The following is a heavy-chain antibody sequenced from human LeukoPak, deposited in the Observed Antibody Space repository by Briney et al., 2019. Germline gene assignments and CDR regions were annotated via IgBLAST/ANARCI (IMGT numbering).Heavy chain of an antibody. V-gene: IGHV1-69*13. Sequence: ASVTVSCKASGGTFSSYAISWVRQAPGQGLEWMGGIIPIFGTANYAQKFQGRVTITADESTSTAYMELSSLRSEDTAVYYCATRWAVPAAIEEESSLGDIWGQGTMVTVSS. CDR1: GGTFSSYA. D-gene: IGHD2-2*02. CDR3: ATRWAVPAAIEEESSLGDI. CDR2: IIPIFGTA. J-gene: IGHJ3*02.